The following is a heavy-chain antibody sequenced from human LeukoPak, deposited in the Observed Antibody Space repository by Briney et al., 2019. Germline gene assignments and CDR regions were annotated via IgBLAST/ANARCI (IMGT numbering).Heavy chain of an antibody. D-gene: IGHD3-10*01. CDR1: GYSFSNYN. Sequence: ASVKVSCKASGYSFSNYNMNWVRQATGQGLEWMGWMNPNSGKTGYAQEFQGRVTMTRDTSISTAYMELSSLRSEDTAVYYCARGPPYYGSGSYCEYWGQGTLVTVSS. J-gene: IGHJ4*02. V-gene: IGHV1-8*01. CDR3: ARGPPYYGSGSYCEY. CDR2: MNPNSGKT.